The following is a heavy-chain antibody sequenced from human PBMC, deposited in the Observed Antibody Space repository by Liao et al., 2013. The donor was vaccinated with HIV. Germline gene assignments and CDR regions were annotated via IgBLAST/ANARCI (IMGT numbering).Heavy chain of an antibody. D-gene: IGHD4-17*01. CDR2: IYYSGST. CDR3: ARDGYGDYLPIDY. V-gene: IGHV4-39*07. CDR1: GGSISGSSYY. Sequence: QLQLQESGPGLVKPSETLSLTCTVSGGSISGSSYYWGWIRQPPGKGLEWIGSIYYSGSTYHNPSLKSRVTISVDTSKNQFSLKLSSVTAADTAVYYCARDGYGDYLPIDYWAREPWSPSPQ. J-gene: IGHJ4*02.